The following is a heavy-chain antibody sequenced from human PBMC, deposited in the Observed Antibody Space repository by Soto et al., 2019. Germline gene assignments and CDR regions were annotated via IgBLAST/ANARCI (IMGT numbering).Heavy chain of an antibody. Sequence: QQQLQESGPGLVKPSETLSLTCTVSGGSISSSSYYWGWIRQPPGKGLEWIGSIYYSGSTYYNPSLKSRVTISVDTSKNQFSLKLSSVTAADTAVYYCARHLFSSGWYLIWGQGTMVTVSS. CDR1: GGSISSSSYY. CDR2: IYYSGST. D-gene: IGHD6-19*01. CDR3: ARHLFSSGWYLI. V-gene: IGHV4-39*01. J-gene: IGHJ3*02.